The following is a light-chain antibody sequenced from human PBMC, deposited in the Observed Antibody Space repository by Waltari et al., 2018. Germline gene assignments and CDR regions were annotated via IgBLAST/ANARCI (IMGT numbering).Light chain of an antibody. CDR3: SSYTSSSTYV. J-gene: IGLJ1*01. CDR2: EVS. V-gene: IGLV2-14*01. Sequence: QSALPQPASVSGSPGQPITLSCTGTRGHVVGYNYVPWYQQHPGKAPKLMIYEVSNRPSGVSNRFSGSKSGNTASLTISRLQAEDEADYYCSSYTSSSTYVFGTGTKVTVL. CDR1: RGHVVGYNY.